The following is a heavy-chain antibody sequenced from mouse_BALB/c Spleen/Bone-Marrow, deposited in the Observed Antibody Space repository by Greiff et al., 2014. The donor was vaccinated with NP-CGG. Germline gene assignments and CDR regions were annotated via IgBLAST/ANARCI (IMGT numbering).Heavy chain of an antibody. CDR3: TFLVKEGFAY. CDR2: IYAGNSDT. Sequence: EVQLQQSGTVLARPGASVKMSCKASGYSFTSYWMHWVKQRPGQGLEWIGAIYAGNSDTTYNQKFKGKAKLTAVTSASTAYMELSSLTNEDSAVYYCTFLVKEGFAYWGQGTLVTVSA. D-gene: IGHD2-10*02. V-gene: IGHV1-5*01. J-gene: IGHJ3*01. CDR1: GYSFTSYW.